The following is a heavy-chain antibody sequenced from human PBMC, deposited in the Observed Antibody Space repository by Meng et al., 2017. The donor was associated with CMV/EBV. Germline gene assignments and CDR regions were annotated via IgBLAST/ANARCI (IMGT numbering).Heavy chain of an antibody. J-gene: IGHJ3*02. CDR2: INPNSGGT. CDR1: GGTFSSYA. Sequence: ASVKVSCKASGGTFSSYAISWVRQAPGQGLDGMGWINPNSGGTNYAQKFQGRVTMTRDTSISTAYMELSRLRSDDTAVYYCARVYQLLSAFDIWGQGTTVTVSS. V-gene: IGHV1-2*02. CDR3: ARVYQLLSAFDI. D-gene: IGHD2-2*01.